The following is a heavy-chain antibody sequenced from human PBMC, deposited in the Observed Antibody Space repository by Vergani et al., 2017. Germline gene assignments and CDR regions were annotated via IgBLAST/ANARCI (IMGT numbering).Heavy chain of an antibody. Sequence: QVQLVQSGAEVKKPGASVKVSCKASGYTFTSHDIYWVRQAPGQGLEWMGWMNPNSGKTGYAQKFQGRVTLTGNNSISTAYMDLRSLRSEDTAKYFCARVPDFLTGYTDDWVQGTTLTVSS. CDR2: MNPNSGKT. D-gene: IGHD3-9*01. V-gene: IGHV1-8*03. CDR1: GYTFTSHD. CDR3: ARVPDFLTGYTDD. J-gene: IGHJ6*02.